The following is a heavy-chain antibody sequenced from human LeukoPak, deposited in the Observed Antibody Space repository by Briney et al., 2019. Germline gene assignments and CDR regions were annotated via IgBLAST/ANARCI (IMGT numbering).Heavy chain of an antibody. J-gene: IGHJ4*02. CDR1: GFTFSSYW. CDR3: ARDSSGWYGGYFDY. Sequence: GGSLRLSCAASGFTFSSYWMYWVRQAPGMGLVWVSRISSDGRTTSYADSVKGRFTISRDNAKNTLYLQMSSVRAEDTAVYYCARDSSGWYGGYFDYWGQGTLVTVPS. D-gene: IGHD6-19*01. V-gene: IGHV3-74*01. CDR2: ISSDGRTT.